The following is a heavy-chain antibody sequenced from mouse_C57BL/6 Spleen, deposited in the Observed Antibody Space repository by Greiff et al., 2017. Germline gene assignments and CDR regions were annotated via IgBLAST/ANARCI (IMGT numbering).Heavy chain of an antibody. V-gene: IGHV1-61*01. CDR1: GYTFTSYW. CDR2: IYPSDSET. Sequence: QVQLQQPGAELVRPGSSVKLSCKASGYTFTSYWMDWVKQRPGQGLEWIGNIYPSDSETHYNQKFKDKATLTVDKSSSTAYMQLSSLTSEDSAVXYCARSDDYEGFAYWGQGTLVTVSA. CDR3: ARSDDYEGFAY. J-gene: IGHJ3*01. D-gene: IGHD2-4*01.